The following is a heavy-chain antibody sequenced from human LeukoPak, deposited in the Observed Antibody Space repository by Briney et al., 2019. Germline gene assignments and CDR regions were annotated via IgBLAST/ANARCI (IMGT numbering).Heavy chain of an antibody. D-gene: IGHD4-17*01. CDR3: ARQDYGDYAAFDI. J-gene: IGHJ3*02. CDR1: GGSISSGGYY. V-gene: IGHV4-31*03. CDR2: IYYSGST. Sequence: QTLSLTCTVSGGSISSGGYYWSWIRQHPGKGLEWIGYIYYSGSTYYNPSLKSRVTISVDTSKNQFSLKLSSVTAADTAVYYCARQDYGDYAAFDIWGQGTMVTVSS.